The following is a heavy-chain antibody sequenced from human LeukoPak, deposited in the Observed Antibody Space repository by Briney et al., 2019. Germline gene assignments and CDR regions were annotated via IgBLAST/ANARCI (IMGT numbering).Heavy chain of an antibody. CDR1: GFTFSSYG. CDR2: IRYDGSNK. V-gene: IGHV3-30*02. Sequence: GGSLRLSCAASGFTFSSYGMRWVRQAPGKGLEWVAFIRYDGSNKYYADSVKGRFTISRDNSKNTLYLQMNSLRAEDTAVYYCAKESGLLWFGELSDLDYWGQGTLVTVSS. CDR3: AKESGLLWFGELSDLDY. D-gene: IGHD3-10*01. J-gene: IGHJ4*02.